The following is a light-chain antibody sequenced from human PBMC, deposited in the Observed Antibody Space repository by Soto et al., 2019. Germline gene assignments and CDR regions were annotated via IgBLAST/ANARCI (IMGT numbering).Light chain of an antibody. CDR3: QQRSNWPPIT. V-gene: IGKV3-11*01. J-gene: IGKJ5*01. Sequence: EILLTQSPATLSLSPGERATLSCRASQSVSSYLAWYQQKPGQAPRLLIYGASNRATGIPARFSGSGSGTDFTLTISSLEPEDFAVYYCQQRSNWPPITFGQGTRLEIK. CDR2: GAS. CDR1: QSVSSY.